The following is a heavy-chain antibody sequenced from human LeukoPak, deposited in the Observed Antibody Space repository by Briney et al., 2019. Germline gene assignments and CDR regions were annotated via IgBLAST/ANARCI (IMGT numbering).Heavy chain of an antibody. CDR3: ARDSDYYDSSGYYQRGEYFQH. D-gene: IGHD3-22*01. CDR2: IIPIFGTA. Sequence: EASVKASCKASGGTFSSYAISWVRQAPGQGLEWMGGIIPIFGTANYAQKFQGRVTITTDESTSTAYMELSSLRSEDTAVYYCARDSDYYDSSGYYQRGEYFQHWGQGTLVTVSS. J-gene: IGHJ1*01. CDR1: GGTFSSYA. V-gene: IGHV1-69*05.